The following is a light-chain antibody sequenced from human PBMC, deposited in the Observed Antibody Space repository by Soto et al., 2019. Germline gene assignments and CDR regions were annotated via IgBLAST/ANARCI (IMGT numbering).Light chain of an antibody. CDR1: NSYVGGYNY. Sequence: LTQPASLSGAPGQSITVSCPGTNSYVGGYNYVSWYQQHPGKAPRLLIYDVTNRPSGVSNRFSGSKSGNTASLTISGLQAEDEADYYCSSYRRGSTYVFGTGTKVTV. J-gene: IGLJ1*01. CDR2: DVT. CDR3: SSYRRGSTYV. V-gene: IGLV2-14*03.